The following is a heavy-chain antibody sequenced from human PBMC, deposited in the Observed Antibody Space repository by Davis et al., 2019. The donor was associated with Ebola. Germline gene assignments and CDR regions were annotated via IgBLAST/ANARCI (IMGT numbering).Heavy chain of an antibody. CDR1: SGSFSGYS. V-gene: IGHV4-34*01. J-gene: IGHJ4*02. D-gene: IGHD3-22*01. CDR3: ARYFLLIGFDY. Sequence: SETLSLTCAVYSGSFSGYSWTWIRQPPGEGLEWIGEINHSGSTNYNPSLKSRVTISVDTSKNQFSLKMTSVTAADTAVYYCARYFLLIGFDYWGQGTLATVSS. CDR2: INHSGST.